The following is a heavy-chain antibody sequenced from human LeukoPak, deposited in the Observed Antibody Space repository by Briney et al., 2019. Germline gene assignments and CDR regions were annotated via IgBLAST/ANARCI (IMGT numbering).Heavy chain of an antibody. CDR1: GFTVSNSY. D-gene: IGHD2-21*01. J-gene: IGHJ3*02. Sequence: GGSLRLSCAASGFTVSNSYMAWVRQAPGKGLEWVSFIYNSGTTSHADSVKGRFTISRDNSKNTLYLQMNSLRDDDTALYYCARGAGWLGFDDAFDIWGQGTMVTVSS. CDR3: ARGAGWLGFDDAFDI. V-gene: IGHV3-53*01. CDR2: IYNSGTT.